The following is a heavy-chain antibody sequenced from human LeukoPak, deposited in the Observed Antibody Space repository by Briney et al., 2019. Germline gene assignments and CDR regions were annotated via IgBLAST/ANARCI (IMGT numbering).Heavy chain of an antibody. Sequence: GRSLRLSCAASGFTFSSYAMHWVRQAPGKGLEWVAVISYDGSNKYYADSVKGRFTISRDNSKNTLYLRMNSLRAEDTAVYYCARDRVFDYWGQGTLVTVSS. J-gene: IGHJ4*02. CDR1: GFTFSSYA. V-gene: IGHV3-30-3*01. CDR2: ISYDGSNK. CDR3: ARDRVFDY.